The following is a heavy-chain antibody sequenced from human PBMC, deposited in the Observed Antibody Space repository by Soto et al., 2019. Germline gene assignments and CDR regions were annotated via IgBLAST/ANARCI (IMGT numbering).Heavy chain of an antibody. J-gene: IGHJ4*02. Sequence: PSETLSLTCTVSGGSISSYYWSWIRQPTGKGLEWIGYIYYSGSTNYNPSLKSRVTISVDTSKNQFSLKLNSVTAADTAMYYCARLTYYYDSSGYYFDYWGQGTQVTVSS. CDR3: ARLTYYYDSSGYYFDY. CDR2: IYYSGST. V-gene: IGHV4-59*08. CDR1: GGSISSYY. D-gene: IGHD3-22*01.